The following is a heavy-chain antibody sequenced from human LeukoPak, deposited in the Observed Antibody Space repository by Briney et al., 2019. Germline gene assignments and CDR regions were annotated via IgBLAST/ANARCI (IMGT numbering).Heavy chain of an antibody. Sequence: GGSLRLSCAASGFTVSSNYMSWVRQAPGKGLEWVSVIYSGGSTYYADSVKGRFTISRDNSKNTLYLQMNSLRAEDTAVYYCARGYSYGCYYYYYGMDVWGQGTTVTVSS. CDR3: ARGYSYGCYYYYYGMDV. V-gene: IGHV3-53*01. D-gene: IGHD5-18*01. J-gene: IGHJ6*02. CDR2: IYSGGST. CDR1: GFTVSSNY.